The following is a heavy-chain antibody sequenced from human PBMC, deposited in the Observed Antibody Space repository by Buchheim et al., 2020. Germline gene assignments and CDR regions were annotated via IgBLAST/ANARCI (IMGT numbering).Heavy chain of an antibody. CDR2: IYYSGST. D-gene: IGHD6-13*01. CDR3: ARHADSSSWYSHYYYYYMDV. CDR1: GGSISSSSYY. J-gene: IGHJ6*03. Sequence: LQLQESGPGLVKPSETLSLTCTVSGGSISSSSYYWGWIRQPPGKGLEWIGSIYYSGSTYYNPSLKSRVTISVDTSKNQFSLKLSSVTAADTAVYYCARHADSSSWYSHYYYYYMDVWGKGTT. V-gene: IGHV4-39*01.